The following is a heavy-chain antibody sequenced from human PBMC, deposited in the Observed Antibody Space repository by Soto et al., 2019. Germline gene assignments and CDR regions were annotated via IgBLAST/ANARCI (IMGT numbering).Heavy chain of an antibody. CDR1: GCSFTRYW. CDR3: ARLKQDIVVVVAAKTIYYYYGMDV. CDR2: IYPGDSDT. Sequence: HGESLKISGTGSGCSFTRYWIGWVRQMPGKGLEWMGIIYPGDSDTRYSPSFQGQVTISADKSISTAYLQWSSLKASDTAMYYCARLKQDIVVVVAAKTIYYYYGMDVWGQGTTVTVSS. D-gene: IGHD2-15*01. J-gene: IGHJ6*02. V-gene: IGHV5-51*01.